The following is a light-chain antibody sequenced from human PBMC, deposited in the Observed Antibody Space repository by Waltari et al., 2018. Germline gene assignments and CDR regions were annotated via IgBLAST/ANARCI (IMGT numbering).Light chain of an antibody. CDR2: GAS. CDR3: QQTNSFPVT. J-gene: IGKJ5*01. CDR1: QGIITG. V-gene: IGKV1D-12*01. Sequence: TQMTQSPSSVSASVGEKVPITCRASQGIITGLAWYQQKPGKAPELLIYGASSLESGVPSRFSGSGFGTDFTLTISSLQPEDFATYYCQQTNSFPVTFGEGTRLEIK.